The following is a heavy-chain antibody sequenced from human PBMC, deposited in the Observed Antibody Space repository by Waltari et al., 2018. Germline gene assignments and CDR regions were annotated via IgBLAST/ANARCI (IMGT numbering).Heavy chain of an antibody. CDR3: ARHFRGVLGSYFDYLDY. CDR1: GFVVTENY. D-gene: IGHD3-10*01. CDR2: LQSGGEP. Sequence: EVQLVESGGGLVQAGGSLRLSCATSGFVVTENYVSWVRQAPGKGLGWVSVLQSGGEPLYSDSVRGRFTFSRDDSKGTFYLQMTNLRVEDTAMYYCARHFRGVLGSYFDYLDYWGQGTLVTVSS. V-gene: IGHV3-53*01. J-gene: IGHJ4*02.